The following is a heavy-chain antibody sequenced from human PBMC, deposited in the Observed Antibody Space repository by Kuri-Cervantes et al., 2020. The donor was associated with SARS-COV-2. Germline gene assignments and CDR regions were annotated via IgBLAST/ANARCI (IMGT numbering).Heavy chain of an antibody. D-gene: IGHD2-2*01. CDR1: GYTFTSYD. Sequence: ASVKVSCKASGYTFTSYDINWVRQATGQGLEWMGWMNPNSGNTGYAQKFQGRVTITRNTSISTAYMELSSLRSEDTAVYYCARGDIVVVPRPYYYYMDVWGKGTTVTVSS. CDR3: ARGDIVVVPRPYYYYMDV. J-gene: IGHJ6*03. V-gene: IGHV1-8*03. CDR2: MNPNSGNT.